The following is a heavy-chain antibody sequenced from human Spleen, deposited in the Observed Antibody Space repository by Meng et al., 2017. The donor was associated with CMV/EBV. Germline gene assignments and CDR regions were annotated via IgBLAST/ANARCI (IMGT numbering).Heavy chain of an antibody. V-gene: IGHV1-46*01. J-gene: IGHJ3*02. CDR2: INPSGGST. Sequence: ASVKVSCKASGYTFTSYYVHWVRQAPGQGLEWMGIINPSGGSTTYAQRFQGRVTMTRDTSTSTIYMEMSSLRSDDTAVYYCARDFYEYDNSGYYEDNFDIWGQGTMVTVSS. CDR1: GYTFTSYY. D-gene: IGHD3-22*01. CDR3: ARDFYEYDNSGYYEDNFDI.